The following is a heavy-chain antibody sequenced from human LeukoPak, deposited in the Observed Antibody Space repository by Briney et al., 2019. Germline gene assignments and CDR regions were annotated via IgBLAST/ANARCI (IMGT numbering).Heavy chain of an antibody. Sequence: ASVKVSCKASGYTFTSYGITWVRQAPGQGLEWMGWINPNSGGTNYAQKFQGRVTMTRDTSISTAYMELSRLRSDDTAVYYCARGIPRGYYYMDVWGKGTTVTVSS. V-gene: IGHV1-2*02. J-gene: IGHJ6*03. CDR3: ARGIPRGYYYMDV. CDR1: GYTFTSYG. CDR2: INPNSGGT.